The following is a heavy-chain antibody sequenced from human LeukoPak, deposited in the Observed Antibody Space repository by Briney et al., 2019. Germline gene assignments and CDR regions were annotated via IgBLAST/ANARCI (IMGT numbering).Heavy chain of an antibody. CDR1: GGTFSSYA. J-gene: IGHJ4*02. D-gene: IGHD4-17*01. CDR2: IIPILGIA. Sequence: ASVKVSCKASGGTFSSYAISWVRQAPGQGLEWMGRIIPILGIANYAQKFQGRVTITADKSTGTAYMELSSLRSEDTAVYYCVLYGDYRYFDYWGQGTLVTVSS. CDR3: VLYGDYRYFDY. V-gene: IGHV1-69*04.